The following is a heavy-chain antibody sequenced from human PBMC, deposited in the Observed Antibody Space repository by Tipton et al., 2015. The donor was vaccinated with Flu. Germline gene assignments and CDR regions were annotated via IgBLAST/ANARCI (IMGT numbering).Heavy chain of an antibody. CDR3: ARGYDILTDGGGFFDY. V-gene: IGHV3-33*01. Sequence: SLRLSCAASGFTFSSYAMHWVRQAPGKGLEWAAGIWFDGSNKYYADSVKGRFTFSRDNSKNTLYLQMNSLRAEDTAVYYCARGYDILTDGGGFFDYWGQGTLVTVSS. CDR1: GFTFSSYA. CDR2: IWFDGSNK. D-gene: IGHD3-9*01. J-gene: IGHJ4*02.